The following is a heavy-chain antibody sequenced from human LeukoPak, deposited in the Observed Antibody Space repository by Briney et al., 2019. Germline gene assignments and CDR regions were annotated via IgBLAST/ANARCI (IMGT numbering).Heavy chain of an antibody. CDR1: GYTFTNNY. V-gene: IGHV1-69*13. Sequence: EASVKVSCKASGYTFTNNYLHWVRQAPGQGLEWMGGIIPIFGTANYAQKFQGRVTITADESTSTAYMELSSLRSEDTAVYYCARDLDYDFWSGYYTLYYYYGMDVWGQGTTVTVSS. CDR2: IIPIFGTA. D-gene: IGHD3-3*01. CDR3: ARDLDYDFWSGYYTLYYYYGMDV. J-gene: IGHJ6*02.